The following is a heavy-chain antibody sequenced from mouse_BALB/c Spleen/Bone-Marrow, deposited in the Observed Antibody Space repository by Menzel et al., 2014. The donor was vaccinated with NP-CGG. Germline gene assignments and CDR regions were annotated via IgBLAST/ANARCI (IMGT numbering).Heavy chain of an antibody. Sequence: EVMLVESGGGLVQPGGSLRLSCATSGFTFTDYYMSWVRQPPGKALEWLGFIRDKANGYTTEYSAPVKGRFTISRDNSQSIVYLQMNTLRTEDSATYYCARDDGNDHCFDCWGQGTTLTVSS. J-gene: IGHJ2*01. CDR3: ARDDGNDHCFDC. D-gene: IGHD2-2*01. CDR1: GFTFTDYY. CDR2: IRDKANGYTT. V-gene: IGHV7-3*02.